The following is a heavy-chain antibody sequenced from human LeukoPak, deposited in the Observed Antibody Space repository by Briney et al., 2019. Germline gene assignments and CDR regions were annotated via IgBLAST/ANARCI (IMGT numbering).Heavy chain of an antibody. V-gene: IGHV4-59*01. D-gene: IGHD3-22*01. CDR1: GGSISSYY. CDR3: ARDRWDYYDSSGLPQDWYFDL. CDR2: IYYSGST. Sequence: MSSETLSLTCTVSGGSISSYYWSWIRQPPGKGLEWIGYIYYSGSTNYNPSLKSRVTISVDTSKNQFSLKLSSVTAADTAVYYCARDRWDYYDSSGLPQDWYFDLWGRGTLVTVSS. J-gene: IGHJ2*01.